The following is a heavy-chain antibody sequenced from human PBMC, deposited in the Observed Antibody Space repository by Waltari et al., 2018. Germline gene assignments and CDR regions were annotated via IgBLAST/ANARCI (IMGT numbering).Heavy chain of an antibody. CDR1: GYTFTSYA. D-gene: IGHD6-19*01. CDR2: INAGNGNT. CDR3: ASLAVAGKNYYYGMDV. Sequence: QVQLVQSGAEVKKPGASVKVSCKASGYTFTSYAMHWVRQAPGQRLEWMGWINAGNGNTKYSQKFQGRVTITRYTSASTAYMELSSLRSEDTAVYYCASLAVAGKNYYYGMDVWGQGTTVTVSS. J-gene: IGHJ6*02. V-gene: IGHV1-3*01.